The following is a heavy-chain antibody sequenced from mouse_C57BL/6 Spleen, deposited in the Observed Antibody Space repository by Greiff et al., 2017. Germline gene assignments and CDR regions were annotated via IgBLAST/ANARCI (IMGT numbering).Heavy chain of an antibody. V-gene: IGHV1-80*01. J-gene: IGHJ1*03. CDR3: ARHSNYPHWYFDV. D-gene: IGHD2-5*01. CDR1: GYAFSSYW. Sequence: QVQLQQSGAELVQPGASVKISCKASGYAFSSYWLNWVKPRPGKGLEWIGQIYPGDGDTNYNGKFTGKATLTADKSSSTAYMQLSSLTSEDSAVYFCARHSNYPHWYFDVWGTGTTVTVSS. CDR2: IYPGDGDT.